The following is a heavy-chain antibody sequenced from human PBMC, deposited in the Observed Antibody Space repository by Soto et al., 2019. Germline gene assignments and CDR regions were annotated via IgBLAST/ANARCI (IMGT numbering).Heavy chain of an antibody. J-gene: IGHJ6*02. CDR1: GGTFSNDI. Sequence: SVKVSCKTSGGTFSNDIITWVRQAPGQGLEWMGRIIPILDTANYAQKFQGRVTITADESTSTAYMELSSLRSEDTAVYYCATAYCISTSCYASFDYYYGMDVWGQGTTVTAP. CDR2: IIPILDTA. D-gene: IGHD2-2*01. V-gene: IGHV1-69*08. CDR3: ATAYCISTSCYASFDYYYGMDV.